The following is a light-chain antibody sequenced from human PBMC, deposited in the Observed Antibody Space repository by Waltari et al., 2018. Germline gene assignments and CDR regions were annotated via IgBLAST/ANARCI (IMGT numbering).Light chain of an antibody. J-gene: IGLJ1*01. V-gene: IGLV8-61*01. CDR1: SCSLSTTAY. Sequence: QTVVTQEPSLSVSPGGTVTLTCALSSCSLSTTAYATWYQQTPGQSPRTLVYKANARSSGVPDRFSGSILGNTAALTITGAQAEYEADYHCTSLWVFGPGTTVTIL. CDR2: KAN. CDR3: TSLWV.